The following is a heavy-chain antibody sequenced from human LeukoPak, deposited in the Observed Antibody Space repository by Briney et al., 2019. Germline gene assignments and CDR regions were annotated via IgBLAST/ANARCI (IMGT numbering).Heavy chain of an antibody. Sequence: PGGSLRLSCAPSGFTLSDYYMSWIRQPPGKGLEWLSYISISGSTIYYADSVKGRFTISRDNAKNSLYLQMNSLRAEDTALYYCAKTIDSSSWYDGVGFDYWGQGTLVTVSS. J-gene: IGHJ4*02. CDR2: ISISGSTI. CDR1: GFTLSDYY. V-gene: IGHV3-11*01. CDR3: AKTIDSSSWYDGVGFDY. D-gene: IGHD6-13*01.